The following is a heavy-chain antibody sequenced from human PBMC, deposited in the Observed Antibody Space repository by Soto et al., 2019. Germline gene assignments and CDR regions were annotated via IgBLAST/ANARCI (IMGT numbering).Heavy chain of an antibody. CDR2: IIPIFGTA. CDR3: ARDDCSGGSCYSSYYYYGMDV. J-gene: IGHJ6*02. Sequence: QVQLVQSGAEVKKPGSSVKVSCKASGGTFSSYAIGWVRQAPGQGLEWMGGIIPIFGTANYAQKFQGRVTITVDESTSTAYMELSSLRSEDTAVYYCARDDCSGGSCYSSYYYYGMDVWGQGTTVTVSS. D-gene: IGHD2-15*01. CDR1: GGTFSSYA. V-gene: IGHV1-69*01.